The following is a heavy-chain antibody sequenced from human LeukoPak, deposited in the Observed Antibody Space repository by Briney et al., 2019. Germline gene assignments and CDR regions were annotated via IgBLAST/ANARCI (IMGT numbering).Heavy chain of an antibody. CDR3: VRSLLVDTDY. CDR2: INSDGSAI. V-gene: IGHV3-74*01. CDR1: GFTFSSYW. Sequence: PGGSLRLSCAASGFTFSSYWMHWVRQAPGKGLVWVSRINSDGSAITYADSVKGRFTISRDNAKNTLYLQMNSLRAEDTAVYFCVRSLLVDTDYWGQGTLVTVSS. D-gene: IGHD2-8*02. J-gene: IGHJ4*02.